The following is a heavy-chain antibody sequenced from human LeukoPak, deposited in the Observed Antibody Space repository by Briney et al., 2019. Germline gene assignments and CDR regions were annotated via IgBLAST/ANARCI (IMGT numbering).Heavy chain of an antibody. Sequence: GGSLRLSCAASGFTFSSYGMHWVRQAPGKGLEWVSYISSSGSTIYYADSVKGRFTISRDNAKNSLYLQMNSLRAEDTAVYYCARDIIVQGTSWNAFDIWGQGTMVTVSS. J-gene: IGHJ3*02. CDR3: ARDIIVQGTSWNAFDI. V-gene: IGHV3-48*04. CDR2: ISSSGSTI. D-gene: IGHD2-2*01. CDR1: GFTFSSYG.